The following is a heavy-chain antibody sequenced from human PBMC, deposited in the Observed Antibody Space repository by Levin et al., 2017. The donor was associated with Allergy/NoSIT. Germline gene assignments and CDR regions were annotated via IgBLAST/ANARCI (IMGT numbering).Heavy chain of an antibody. J-gene: IGHJ4*02. Sequence: PSETLSLTCTVSGDSIRSSNHYWGWIRQPPGKGLEWIGCIYYSGIADYSPSLKSRVTFSVDTSKNPFSLKLTSVTAADTAVYYCAREVGRSGYFDYWGQGTLATVSS. CDR3: AREVGRSGYFDY. D-gene: IGHD2-15*01. V-gene: IGHV4-39*07. CDR2: IYYSGIA. CDR1: GDSIRSSNHY.